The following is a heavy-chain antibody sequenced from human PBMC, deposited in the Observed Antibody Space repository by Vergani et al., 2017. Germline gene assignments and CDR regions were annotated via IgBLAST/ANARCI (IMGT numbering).Heavy chain of an antibody. CDR1: GFTFSSYA. CDR3: AREVGDGVAASNWFDP. J-gene: IGHJ5*02. Sequence: QVQLVESGGGVVQPGRSLRLSCAASGFTFSSYAMHWVRQAPGKGLEWVAVISYDGSNKYYADSVKGRFTISRDNSKNTLYLQMNSLRAEDTAVYYCAREVGDGVAASNWFDPWGQGTLVTVSS. D-gene: IGHD2-15*01. V-gene: IGHV3-30*01. CDR2: ISYDGSNK.